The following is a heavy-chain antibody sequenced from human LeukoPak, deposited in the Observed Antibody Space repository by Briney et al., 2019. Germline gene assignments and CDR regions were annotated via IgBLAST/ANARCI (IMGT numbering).Heavy chain of an antibody. CDR3: ARSVDTAMVSGWRDWFDP. D-gene: IGHD5-18*01. V-gene: IGHV4-34*01. CDR2: INHSGST. CDR1: GGSFSGYY. J-gene: IGHJ5*02. Sequence: PSETLSLTCAVYGGSFSGYYWSWIRQPPGKGLEWIGEINHSGSTNYNPSLKSRVTISVDTSKNQFSLKLSSVTAADTAVYYCARSVDTAMVSGWRDWFDPWGQGTLVTVSS.